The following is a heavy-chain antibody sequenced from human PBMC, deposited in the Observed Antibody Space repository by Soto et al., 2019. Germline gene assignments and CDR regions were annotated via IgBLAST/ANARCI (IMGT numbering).Heavy chain of an antibody. J-gene: IGHJ2*01. CDR1: GGSISDSNDH. CDR2: IHYRGST. Sequence: TSETLSLTCTVSGGSISDSNDHWGWIRQPPGQGLEWIGYIHYRGSTNHNPPLKSRVTISVDTSKNQFSLKLSSVTAADTAMYYCARFNWYFDLWGRGTLVTVSS. CDR3: ARFNWYFDL. V-gene: IGHV4-61*05.